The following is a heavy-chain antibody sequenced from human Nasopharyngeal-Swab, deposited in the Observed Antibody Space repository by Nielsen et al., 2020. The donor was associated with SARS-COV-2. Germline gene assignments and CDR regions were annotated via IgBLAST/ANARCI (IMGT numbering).Heavy chain of an antibody. CDR3: ARGGGYVDAFDI. V-gene: IGHV3-30-3*01. Sequence: GESLKISCAASGFTFSSYAMHWVRQAPGTGLEWVAVISYDGSNKYYADSVKGRFTISRDNSKNTLYLQMNRLRAEDTAVYYCARGGGYVDAFDIWGQGTMVTVSS. J-gene: IGHJ3*02. D-gene: IGHD3-16*01. CDR2: ISYDGSNK. CDR1: GFTFSSYA.